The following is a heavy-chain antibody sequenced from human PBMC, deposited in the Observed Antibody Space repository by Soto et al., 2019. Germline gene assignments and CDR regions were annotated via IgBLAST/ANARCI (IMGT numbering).Heavy chain of an antibody. D-gene: IGHD7-27*01. V-gene: IGHV3-23*01. CDR3: AKDPQTWVSIWFDP. CDR1: GFIFSNYA. Sequence: EVQLLESGGGLVQPGGSLRLSCAASGFIFSNYAMSWVRQAPGKGPEWVSSISDSGNYIEYADSVEGRFTISRDNSKNTLYLQMNSVRAEDTARYYCAKDPQTWVSIWFDPWGQGTQVTVSS. CDR2: ISDSGNYI. J-gene: IGHJ5*02.